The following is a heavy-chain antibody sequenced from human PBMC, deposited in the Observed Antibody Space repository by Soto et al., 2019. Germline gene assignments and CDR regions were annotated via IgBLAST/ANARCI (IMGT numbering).Heavy chain of an antibody. D-gene: IGHD3-16*01. CDR3: AVITLGGRFSNWFDP. CDR1: GGSISSYY. V-gene: IGHV4-59*01. Sequence: SETLSLTCTVSGGSISSYYWSWIRQPPGKGLEWIGYIYYSGSTNYNPSLKSRVTISVDTSKNQFSLKLSSVTAADTAVYYCAVITLGGRFSNWFDPWGQGTLVTVSS. CDR2: IYYSGST. J-gene: IGHJ5*02.